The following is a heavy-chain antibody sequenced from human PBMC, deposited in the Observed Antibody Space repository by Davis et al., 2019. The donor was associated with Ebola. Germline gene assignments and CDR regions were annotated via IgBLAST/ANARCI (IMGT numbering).Heavy chain of an antibody. CDR1: GYTFISYT. CDR3: ARGYCSGGSCYSADY. CDR2: ISAYNGNT. Sequence: AASVKVSCKASGYTFISYTLHWVRQAPGQRLEWMGWISAYNGNTNYAQKLQGRVTMTTDTSTSTAYMELRSLRSDDTAVYYCARGYCSGGSCYSADYWGQGTLVTVSS. J-gene: IGHJ4*02. V-gene: IGHV1-18*01. D-gene: IGHD2-15*01.